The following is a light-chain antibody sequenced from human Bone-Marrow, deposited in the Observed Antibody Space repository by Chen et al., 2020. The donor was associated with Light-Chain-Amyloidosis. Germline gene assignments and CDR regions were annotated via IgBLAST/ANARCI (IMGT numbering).Light chain of an antibody. CDR3: QSADSSGTYEVI. V-gene: IGLV3-25*03. J-gene: IGLJ2*01. Sequence: SYDLTQPPSVSVSPRQGDRHTLSGDDLPTKYAYWYQQKPGQAPVLVIHRDTERPSGISERFSGSSSGTTATLTISGVQAEDEADYHCQSADSSGTYEVIFGGGTKLTVL. CDR1: DLPTKY. CDR2: RDT.